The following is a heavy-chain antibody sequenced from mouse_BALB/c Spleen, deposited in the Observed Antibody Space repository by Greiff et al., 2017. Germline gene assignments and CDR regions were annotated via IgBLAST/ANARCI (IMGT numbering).Heavy chain of an antibody. D-gene: IGHD1-2*01. CDR2: IWGDGST. J-gene: IGHJ2*01. V-gene: IGHV2-6-7*01. CDR1: GFSLTGYG. CDR3: AREHYYGFFDY. Sequence: VQVVESGPGLVAPSQSLSITCTVSGFSLTGYGVNWVRQPPGKGLEWLGMIWGDGSTDYNSALKSRLSISKDNSKSQVFLKMNSLQTDDTARYYCAREHYYGFFDYWGQGTTLTVSS.